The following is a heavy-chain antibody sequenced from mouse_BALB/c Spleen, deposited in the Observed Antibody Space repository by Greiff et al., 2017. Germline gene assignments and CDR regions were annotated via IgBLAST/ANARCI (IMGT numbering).Heavy chain of an antibody. CDR1: GYSFTSYW. D-gene: IGHD6-1*01. J-gene: IGHJ4*01. CDR3: ARSSSYYAMDY. V-gene: IGHV1S127*01. CDR2: IDPSDSET. Sequence: QVHVKQSGPQLVRPGASVKISCKASGYSFTSYWMHWVKQRPGQGLEWIGMIDPSDSETRLNQKFKDKATLTVDKSSSTAYMQLSSPTSEDSAVYYCARSSSYYAMDYWGQGTSVTVSS.